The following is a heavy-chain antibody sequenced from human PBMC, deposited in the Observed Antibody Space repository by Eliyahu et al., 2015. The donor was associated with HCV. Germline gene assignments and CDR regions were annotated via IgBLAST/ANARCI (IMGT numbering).Heavy chain of an antibody. CDR3: AHRRVAPDYFDY. J-gene: IGHJ4*02. V-gene: IGHV2-5*02. CDR2: IYWDDDE. CDR1: GFSLTSRGVS. Sequence: QITLKESGPTLVKPTQTVTLTCTFSGFSLTSRGVSVGWIRQPPGKALEWLALIYWDDDERYSPSLKSRLTITKDTSKNQVVLTMTNMDPEDTATFYCAHRRVAPDYFDYWGQGILVTVSS. D-gene: IGHD2-2*01.